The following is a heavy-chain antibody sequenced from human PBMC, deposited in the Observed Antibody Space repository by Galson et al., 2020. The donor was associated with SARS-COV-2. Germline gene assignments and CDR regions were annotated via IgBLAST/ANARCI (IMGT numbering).Heavy chain of an antibody. CDR2: IYYSGST. CDR1: GGSISSSSYY. Sequence: SETLSLTCTVSGGSISSSSYYWGWIRQPPGKRLEWIGSIYYSGSTYYNPSLKSRVTISVDTSKNQFSLKLSSVTAADTAVYYCARSERGYSYGSVDYWGQGTLVTVSS. V-gene: IGHV4-39*01. CDR3: ARSERGYSYGSVDY. D-gene: IGHD5-18*01. J-gene: IGHJ4*02.